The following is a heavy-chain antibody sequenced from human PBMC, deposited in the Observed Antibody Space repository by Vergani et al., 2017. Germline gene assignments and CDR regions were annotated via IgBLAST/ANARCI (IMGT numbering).Heavy chain of an antibody. CDR2: INPNSGGT. V-gene: IGHV1-2*02. J-gene: IGHJ4*02. CDR1: GYTFTGYY. D-gene: IGHD6-6*01. CDR3: ARDYLASIAAPPGDY. Sequence: QVQLVQSGAEVKKPGASVKVSCKASGYTFTGYYMHWVRQAPGQGLEWMGWINPNSGGTNYAQKFQGRVTMTRDTYISTAYMELSRLRSDDTAVYYCARDYLASIAAPPGDYWGQGTLVTVSS.